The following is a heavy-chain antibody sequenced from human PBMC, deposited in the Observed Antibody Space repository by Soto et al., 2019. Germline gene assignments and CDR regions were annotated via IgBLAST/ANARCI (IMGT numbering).Heavy chain of an antibody. CDR3: ARVREDYVDYSEYYYYYYIDV. CDR2: IYYSGST. CDR1: GGSISSYY. D-gene: IGHD4-17*01. V-gene: IGHV4-59*01. J-gene: IGHJ6*03. Sequence: PSETLSLTCTVSGGSISSYYWSWIRQPPGKGLEWIGYIYYSGSTNYNPSLKSRVTISVDTSKNQFSLKLSSVTAADTAVYYCARVREDYVDYSEYYYYYYIDVWAKGTTVTGSS.